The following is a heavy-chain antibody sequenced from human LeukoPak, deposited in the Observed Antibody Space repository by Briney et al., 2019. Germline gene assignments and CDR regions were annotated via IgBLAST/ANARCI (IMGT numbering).Heavy chain of an antibody. Sequence: PGGSLRLSCAATGFPFSHYRIPRAPQAPATRPNSVAVISYDGSNNNYAASVKPRFTISRDNPTNTLYLQMNSPRAEDTAVYYCANDRPTRIQLRLPSGYFDYCGEATLVTASS. J-gene: IGHJ4*02. CDR2: ISYDGSNN. CDR3: ANDRPTRIQLRLPSGYFDY. CDR1: GFPFSHYR. V-gene: IGHV3-30*18. D-gene: IGHD5-18*01.